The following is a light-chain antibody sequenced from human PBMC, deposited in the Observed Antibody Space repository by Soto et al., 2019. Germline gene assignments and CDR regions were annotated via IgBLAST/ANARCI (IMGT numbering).Light chain of an antibody. V-gene: IGKV3-11*01. J-gene: IGKJ5*01. Sequence: EIVLTHSPATLSLSPGERATLSCRASQSVSIHLAWYQQKGGQAPRLLIYGTSNRATGIPARFSGSGSGTDFTLTISSLEPEDFAVYYCQQRSNWPPITFGQGTRLEIK. CDR1: QSVSIH. CDR2: GTS. CDR3: QQRSNWPPIT.